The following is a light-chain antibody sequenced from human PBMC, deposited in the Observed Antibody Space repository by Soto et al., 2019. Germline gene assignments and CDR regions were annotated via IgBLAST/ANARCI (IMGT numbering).Light chain of an antibody. J-gene: IGKJ1*01. V-gene: IGKV1-5*01. CDR1: HSITTW. Sequence: DIQMTQSPPTVSAYVGDNVTTCCRASHSITTWLAWYQQRPGKAPKLLIYDVSSLQSGVPSRFSRSGSGTEFTLTISSLLPDDFATYYCQHYKMYSPWTFVQGTKVNIK. CDR3: QHYKMYSPWT. CDR2: DVS.